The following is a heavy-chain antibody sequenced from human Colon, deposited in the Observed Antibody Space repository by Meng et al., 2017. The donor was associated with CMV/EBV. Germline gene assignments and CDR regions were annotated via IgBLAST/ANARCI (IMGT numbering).Heavy chain of an antibody. D-gene: IGHD3-3*01. CDR1: GFSVSNNN. CDR3: ARRRGVGWFDT. CDR2: FYGDGRI. V-gene: IGHV3-66*02. J-gene: IGHJ5*02. Sequence: GESLKISCAVSGFSVSNNNVAWVRRAPGKGLEWVSIFYGDGRIYNADSVKGRFITSRDDSANTLFLQMHSLRVNDTAVYYCARRRGVGWFDTWGQGTLVTVSS.